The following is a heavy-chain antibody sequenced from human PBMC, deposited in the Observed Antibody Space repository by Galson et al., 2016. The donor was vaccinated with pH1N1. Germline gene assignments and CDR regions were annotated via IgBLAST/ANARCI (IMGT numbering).Heavy chain of an antibody. V-gene: IGHV3-23*01. D-gene: IGHD3-16*01. J-gene: IGHJ4*02. CDR1: GIAFNTYA. CDR3: AKENTLWGGNYVDY. CDR2: ISGDGTST. Sequence: SLRLSCAASGIAFNTYAMTWVRQAPGKGLECVSSISGDGTSTHYATSVKGRFAISRDNSKSTLYLQMNGLRAEDTALYYCAKENTLWGGNYVDYWGQGTLVTVSS.